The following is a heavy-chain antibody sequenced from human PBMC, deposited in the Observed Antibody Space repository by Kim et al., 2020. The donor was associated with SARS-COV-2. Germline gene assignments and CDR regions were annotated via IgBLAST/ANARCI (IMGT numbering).Heavy chain of an antibody. CDR2: IYYSGST. D-gene: IGHD3-10*01. CDR1: GGSISSSSYY. J-gene: IGHJ6*02. CDR3: ARHAQVVWFGEYGMDV. V-gene: IGHV4-39*01. Sequence: SETLSLTCTVSGGSISSSSYYWGWIRQPPGKGLEWIGSIYYSGSTYYNPSLKSRVTISVDTSKNQFSLKLSSVTAADTAVYYCARHAQVVWFGEYGMDVWGQGTTVTVSS.